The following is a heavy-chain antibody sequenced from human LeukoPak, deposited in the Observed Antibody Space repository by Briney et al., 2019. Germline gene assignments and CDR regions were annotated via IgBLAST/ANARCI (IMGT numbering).Heavy chain of an antibody. D-gene: IGHD3-9*01. V-gene: IGHV3-21*01. Sequence: GRCLRLSCAASGFTFSSHSTSSVRHDPGKGLECVSSISSSSSNIYYEDAVKGRFTISRDNAKNTLYLQMNSQRAEDTAVYYCARDKYYDILTGYRDNWFDPWGQGTLVTVSS. CDR1: GFTFSSHS. J-gene: IGHJ5*02. CDR3: ARDKYYDILTGYRDNWFDP. CDR2: ISSSSSNI.